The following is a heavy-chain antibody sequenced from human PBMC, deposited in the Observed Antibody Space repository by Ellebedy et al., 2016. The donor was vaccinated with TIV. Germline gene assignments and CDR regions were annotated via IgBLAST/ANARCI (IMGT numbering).Heavy chain of an antibody. Sequence: SETLSLTXAVYGGSFSGYYWSWIRQPPGKGLEWIGEINHSGSTNYNPSLKSRVTISVDTSKNQFSLKLSSVTAADTAVYYCARDYYDSSGYYDYWGQGTLVTVSS. CDR1: GGSFSGYY. D-gene: IGHD3-22*01. V-gene: IGHV4-34*01. J-gene: IGHJ4*02. CDR3: ARDYYDSSGYYDY. CDR2: INHSGST.